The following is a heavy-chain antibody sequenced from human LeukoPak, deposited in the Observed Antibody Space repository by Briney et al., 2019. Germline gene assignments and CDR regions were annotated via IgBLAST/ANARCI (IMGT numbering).Heavy chain of an antibody. V-gene: IGHV3-7*03. J-gene: IGHJ4*02. CDR2: IKQDGSEI. CDR3: ARDPSYSGYDNFDY. CDR1: GFSFSSYW. Sequence: GGSLRLSCAASGFSFSSYWMSWVRQAPGKVLEWVANIKQDGSEIFYAGSVKGRFTISRDNAKNSLYLQMNSLRAEDTAVYYCARDPSYSGYDNFDYWGQGTLVTVSS. D-gene: IGHD5-12*01.